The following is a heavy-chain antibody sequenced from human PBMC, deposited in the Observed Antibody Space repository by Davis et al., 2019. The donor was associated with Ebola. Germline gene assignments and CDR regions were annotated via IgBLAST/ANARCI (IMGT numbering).Heavy chain of an antibody. J-gene: IGHJ6*02. V-gene: IGHV4-30-4*01. D-gene: IGHD6-6*01. Sequence: SETLSLTCTVSGGSISSGDYYWSWIRQPPGKGLEWIGYIYYSGSTYYNPSLKSRVTISVDTSKNQFSLKLSSVTAADTAVYYCASSIAARWEGIGYYYYGMDVWGQGTTVTVSS. CDR3: ASSIAARWEGIGYYYYGMDV. CDR1: GGSISSGDYY. CDR2: IYYSGST.